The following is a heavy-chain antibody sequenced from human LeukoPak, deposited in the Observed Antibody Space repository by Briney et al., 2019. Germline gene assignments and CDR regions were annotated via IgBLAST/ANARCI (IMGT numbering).Heavy chain of an antibody. Sequence: ASVKVSSKASGYTFTVYYMHWVRQPPGQGLEWMGWIYPNSGGTNYAQKFQGRVTMTRDTSISTAYMELSRLRSDDTAVYYCARAAMTVVVTDFDYWGQATLVTVSS. CDR2: IYPNSGGT. V-gene: IGHV1-2*02. D-gene: IGHD3-22*01. CDR3: ARAAMTVVVTDFDY. CDR1: GYTFTVYY. J-gene: IGHJ4*02.